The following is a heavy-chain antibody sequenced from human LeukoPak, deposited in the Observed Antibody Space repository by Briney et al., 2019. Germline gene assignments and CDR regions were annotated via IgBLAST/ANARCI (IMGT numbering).Heavy chain of an antibody. CDR1: GFTFSSYG. CDR2: IRYDGSNK. Sequence: PGGSLRLSCAASGFTFSSYGMHWVRQAPGKGLEWVAFIRYDGSNKYYADSVKGRFTISRDNSKNTLYLQMNSLRAEDTAIYYCAKNGGRGAYCTGGTCYPYFYYYMDVWGKGTTVTI. V-gene: IGHV3-30*02. J-gene: IGHJ6*03. D-gene: IGHD2-15*01. CDR3: AKNGGRGAYCTGGTCYPYFYYYMDV.